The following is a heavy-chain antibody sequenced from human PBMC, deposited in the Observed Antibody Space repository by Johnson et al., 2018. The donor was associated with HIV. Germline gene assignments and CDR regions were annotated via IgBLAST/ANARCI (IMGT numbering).Heavy chain of an antibody. CDR1: GFTFINYW. CDR2: INSDGSST. V-gene: IGHV3-74*02. D-gene: IGHD1-26*01. CDR3: ARGGKAGATARAFDI. Sequence: VQLVESGGGLVQPGGSLRLSCAASGFTFINYWMHWVRQAPGKGLVWVSRINSDGSSTSYADSVKGRFTISRDNAKNTLYLQMNSLRAEDTAVYYCARGGKAGATARAFDIWGQGTMVTVSS. J-gene: IGHJ3*02.